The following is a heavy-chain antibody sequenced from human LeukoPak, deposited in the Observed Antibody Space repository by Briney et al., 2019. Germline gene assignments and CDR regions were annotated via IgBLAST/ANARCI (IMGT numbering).Heavy chain of an antibody. D-gene: IGHD1-26*01. CDR2: INPNSGGT. CDR1: GYTFTGYY. CDR3: AREGGGATDTFDI. V-gene: IGHV1-2*02. J-gene: IGHJ3*02. Sequence: ASVTVSCKASGYTFTGYYMHWVRQAPGQGLEWMGWINPNSGGTNYAQKFQGRVTMTRDTSISTAYMELSRLRSDDTAVYYCAREGGGATDTFDIWGQGTMVTVSS.